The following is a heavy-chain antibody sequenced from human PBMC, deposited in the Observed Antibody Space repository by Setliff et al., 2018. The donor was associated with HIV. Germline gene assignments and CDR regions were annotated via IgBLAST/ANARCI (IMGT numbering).Heavy chain of an antibody. CDR3: ARVLRYNTALDS. Sequence: LRLSCAASGFALRNTYMAWVRQAPGKGLEWVSTIYGSGDTFHADSVKGRFTLSRDTSKNTMYLQMNSLRRDDTAAYYCARVLRYNTALDSWGQGTLVTVSS. D-gene: IGHD1-20*01. J-gene: IGHJ5*02. CDR1: GFALRNTY. CDR2: IYGSGDT. V-gene: IGHV3-66*02.